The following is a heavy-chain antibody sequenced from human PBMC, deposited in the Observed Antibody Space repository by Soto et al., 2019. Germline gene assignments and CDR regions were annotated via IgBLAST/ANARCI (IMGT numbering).Heavy chain of an antibody. D-gene: IGHD2-15*01. V-gene: IGHV3-23*01. J-gene: IGHJ4*02. Sequence: PGESLKISCASSGFTFSSYAIIWVLQAPGKGLEWVSAISGSGGSTYYADYVKGRFTISRDNSKNTLYLQMNSLRAEDTAVYYCAKDRDRKKMDMRGEYWGQGTLVTVSS. CDR2: ISGSGGST. CDR3: AKDRDRKKMDMRGEY. CDR1: GFTFSSYA.